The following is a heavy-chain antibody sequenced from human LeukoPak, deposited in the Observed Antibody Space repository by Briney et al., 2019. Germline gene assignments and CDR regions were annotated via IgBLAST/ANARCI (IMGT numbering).Heavy chain of an antibody. Sequence: SETLSLTCTVSGGSMSSYYWTWIRQPPGKGLEWIGEINHSGSTNYNPSLKSRVTISVDTSKNQFSLKLSSVTAADTAVYYCARYSPGDGYNSNPPHYYYGMDVWGQGTTVTVSS. D-gene: IGHD5-24*01. J-gene: IGHJ6*02. CDR1: GGSMSSYY. V-gene: IGHV4-59*01. CDR2: INHSGST. CDR3: ARYSPGDGYNSNPPHYYYGMDV.